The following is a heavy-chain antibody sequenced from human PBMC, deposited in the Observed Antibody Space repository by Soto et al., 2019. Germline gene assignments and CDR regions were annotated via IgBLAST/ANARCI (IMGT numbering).Heavy chain of an antibody. V-gene: IGHV3-23*01. CDR2: ISGSGGST. CDR1: GFTFSSYA. CDR3: AKAGYSGYDFSDY. D-gene: IGHD5-12*01. J-gene: IGHJ4*02. Sequence: EVQLLESGGGVVQPGGSLRLSCAASGFTFSSYAMSWVRQAPGKGLEWVSAISGSGGSTYYADSVKGRFTISRDNSKNTLYLQMNSLRAEDTAVYYCAKAGYSGYDFSDYWGQGTLVTVSS.